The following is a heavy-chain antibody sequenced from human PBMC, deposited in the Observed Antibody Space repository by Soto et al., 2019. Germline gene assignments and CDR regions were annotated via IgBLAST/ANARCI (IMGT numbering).Heavy chain of an antibody. CDR2: ISWNSGSI. J-gene: IGHJ6*02. D-gene: IGHD6-6*01. V-gene: IGHV3-9*01. CDR3: AKDRLNGQLVRSRYYYGMDV. Sequence: EVQLVESGGGLVQPGRSLRLSCAASGFTFDDYAMHWVRQAPGKGLEWVSGISWNSGSIGYADSVKGRFTISRDNAKNSLYLQMNSLRAEDTALYYCAKDRLNGQLVRSRYYYGMDVWGQGTTVTVSS. CDR1: GFTFDDYA.